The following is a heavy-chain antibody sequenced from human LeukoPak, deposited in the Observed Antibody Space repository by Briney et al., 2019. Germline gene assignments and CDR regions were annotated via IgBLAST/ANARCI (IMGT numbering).Heavy chain of an antibody. CDR3: ARESGLKD. CDR2: ISYDGSNK. J-gene: IGHJ4*02. CDR1: GFTFSSYA. Sequence: GGSLRLSCAAYGFTFSSYAMHWVRQAPGKGLEWVAVISYDGSNKYYADSVKGRFTISRDNSKNTLYLQMNSLRAEDTAVYYCARESGLKDWGQGTLVTVSS. D-gene: IGHD3-10*01. V-gene: IGHV3-30-3*01.